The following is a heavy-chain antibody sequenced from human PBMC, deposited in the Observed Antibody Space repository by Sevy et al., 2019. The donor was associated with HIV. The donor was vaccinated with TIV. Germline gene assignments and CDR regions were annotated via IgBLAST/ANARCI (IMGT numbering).Heavy chain of an antibody. CDR2: ISYDGSNK. CDR1: GFTFSSYA. J-gene: IGHJ3*02. V-gene: IGHV3-30-3*01. Sequence: GGSLRLSCAASGFTFSSYAMHWVRQAPGKGLEWVAVISYDGSNKYYADSVKGRFTISRDNSKNMLYLQMNSLRAEDTAVYYCARANRSVISPPDAFDIWGQGTMVTVSS. CDR3: ARANRSVISPPDAFDI. D-gene: IGHD3-16*02.